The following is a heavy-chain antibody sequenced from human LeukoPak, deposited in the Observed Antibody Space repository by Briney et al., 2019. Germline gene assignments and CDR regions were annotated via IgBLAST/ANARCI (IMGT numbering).Heavy chain of an antibody. J-gene: IGHJ4*02. D-gene: IGHD6-6*01. CDR1: GFTFSSYA. CDR2: ISGSGGST. Sequence: GGSLRLSCAASGFTFSSYAMSWVRQAPGKGLEWVSGISGSGGSTYYADSVKGRFTISRDNSKNTLYLQMNSLRAEDTAIYYCAKGRQDGRSSSYFDFWGQGSLVTVSS. CDR3: AKGRQDGRSSSYFDF. V-gene: IGHV3-23*01.